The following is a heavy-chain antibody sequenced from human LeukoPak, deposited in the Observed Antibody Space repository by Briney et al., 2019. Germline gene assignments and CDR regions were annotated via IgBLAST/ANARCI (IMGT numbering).Heavy chain of an antibody. CDR3: AREESSSWYGYYYYYMDV. J-gene: IGHJ6*03. V-gene: IGHV1-8*03. CDR1: GYTFTGYY. Sequence: ASVTVSCKASGYTFTGYYMHWVRQATGQGLEWMGWMNPNSGNTGYAQKFQGRVTITRNTSISTAYMELSSLRSEDTAVYYCAREESSSWYGYYYYYMDVWGKGTTVTVSS. CDR2: MNPNSGNT. D-gene: IGHD6-13*01.